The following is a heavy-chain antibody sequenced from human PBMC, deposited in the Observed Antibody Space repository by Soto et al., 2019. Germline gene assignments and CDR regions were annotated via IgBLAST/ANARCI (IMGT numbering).Heavy chain of an antibody. D-gene: IGHD7-27*01. Sequence: GGSLRLSCAASGFAFSNAWMILLRHAPGTELECVGRIQSKTEGGTTDYAAPVKGICTISRDDSHNTLYLQMNSLKTENTAGYYCTTYLRVTGDRSYNWFDPRGQGTPVTFAS. J-gene: IGHJ5*02. CDR2: IQSKTEGGTT. CDR1: GFAFSNAW. V-gene: IGHV3-15*01. CDR3: TTYLRVTGDRSYNWFDP.